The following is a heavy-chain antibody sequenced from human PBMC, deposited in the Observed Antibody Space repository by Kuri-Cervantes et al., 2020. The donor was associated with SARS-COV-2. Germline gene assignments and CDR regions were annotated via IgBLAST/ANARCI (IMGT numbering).Heavy chain of an antibody. CDR1: GFTLSSYG. CDR2: ISYDGSNK. V-gene: IGHV3-30*18. CDR3: AKAKTTVTTFDY. J-gene: IGHJ4*02. Sequence: GESLKISCAASGFTLSSYGMHWVRQAPGKGLEWVAVISYDGSNKYYADSVKGRFTISRDNSKNTLYLQMNSLRAEDTAVYYCAKAKTTVTTFDYWGQGTPVTVSS. D-gene: IGHD4-17*01.